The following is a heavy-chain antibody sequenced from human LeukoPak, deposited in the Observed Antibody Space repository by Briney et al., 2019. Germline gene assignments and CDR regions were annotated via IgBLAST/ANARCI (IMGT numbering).Heavy chain of an antibody. J-gene: IGHJ4*02. Sequence: PGGSLRLSCAASGFTFSNAWMSWVRQAPGKGLEWVGRIKSKTDGGTTDYAAPVKGRFTISRDDSENTLYLQMNSLKTEDTAVYYCTTASTVTSDIDYWGQGTLVTVSS. CDR1: GFTFSNAW. V-gene: IGHV3-15*01. D-gene: IGHD4-17*01. CDR2: IKSKTDGGTT. CDR3: TTASTVTSDIDY.